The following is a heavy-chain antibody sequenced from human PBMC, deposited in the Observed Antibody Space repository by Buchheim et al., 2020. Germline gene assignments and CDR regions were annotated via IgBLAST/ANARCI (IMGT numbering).Heavy chain of an antibody. J-gene: IGHJ6*02. CDR3: ARGSSVVVAARNYYGMDV. Sequence: EVQLVESGGGLVQPGGSLRLSCAVSGFTFSSYEMNWVRQAPGKGLEWVSYISSSGSTIYYADSVKGRFTISRDNAKNSLYLQMKSLRAEDTAVYYCARGSSVVVAARNYYGMDVWGQGTT. D-gene: IGHD2-15*01. V-gene: IGHV3-48*03. CDR1: GFTFSSYE. CDR2: ISSSGSTI.